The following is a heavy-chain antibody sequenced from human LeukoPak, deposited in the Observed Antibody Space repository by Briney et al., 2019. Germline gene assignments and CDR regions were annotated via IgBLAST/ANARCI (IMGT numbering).Heavy chain of an antibody. D-gene: IGHD2-8*01. J-gene: IGHJ4*02. Sequence: PGGSLRLSCAASGFTFSSYGMRWVRQAPGKGLEWVAIISYDGSNKYYADSVKGRFTISRDNSKNTLYLQMNSLRAEDTAVYYCAKDNEDYWGQGTLVTVSS. V-gene: IGHV3-30*18. CDR2: ISYDGSNK. CDR1: GFTFSSYG. CDR3: AKDNEDY.